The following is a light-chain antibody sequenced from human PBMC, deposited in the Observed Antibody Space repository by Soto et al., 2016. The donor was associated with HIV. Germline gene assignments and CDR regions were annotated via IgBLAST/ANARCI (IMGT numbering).Light chain of an antibody. J-gene: IGKJ4*01. V-gene: IGKV1-5*03. CDR3: QQYNGYPLT. CDR2: KAS. Sequence: DIQMTQSPSTLSASVGDRVTITCRASQSISSWLAWYQQKPGKAPNLLIYKASSLGSGVPSRFSGSGSGTEFTLTISSLQPDDFATYYCQQYNGYPLTFGGGTKVEIK. CDR1: QSISSW.